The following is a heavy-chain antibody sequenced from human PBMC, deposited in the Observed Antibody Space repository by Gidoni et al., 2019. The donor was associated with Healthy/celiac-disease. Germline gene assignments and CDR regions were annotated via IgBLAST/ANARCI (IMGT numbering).Heavy chain of an antibody. V-gene: IGHV3-23*01. J-gene: IGHJ4*02. CDR2: IRGSGGRT. Sequence: VHLLDSGGALFRPGGSLRPHCEASGFPFISYAMSWVRQAPGKGLEWVSAIRGSGGRTYDADSVKGRFTISRDNSKNTLYLQMNSLRAEDTAVYYCAKANSYGQGSYFDYWGQGTLVTVSS. D-gene: IGHD5-18*01. CDR3: AKANSYGQGSYFDY. CDR1: GFPFISYA.